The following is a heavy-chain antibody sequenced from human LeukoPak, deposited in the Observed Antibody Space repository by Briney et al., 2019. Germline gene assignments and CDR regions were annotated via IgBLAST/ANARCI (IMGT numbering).Heavy chain of an antibody. D-gene: IGHD1-26*01. CDR3: ARDEGGIDY. Sequence: SETLSLTCTVSGGSISTSRYYWGWIRQPPGKGLECIGSIYYSGSTYYNPSLKSRVTISVDTSKNQFSLKLSSVTAADTAVYYCARDEGGIDYWGQGTLVTVSS. V-gene: IGHV4-39*07. CDR2: IYYSGST. CDR1: GGSISTSRYY. J-gene: IGHJ4*02.